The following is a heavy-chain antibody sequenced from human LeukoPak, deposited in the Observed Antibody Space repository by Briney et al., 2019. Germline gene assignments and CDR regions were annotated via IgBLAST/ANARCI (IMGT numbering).Heavy chain of an antibody. Sequence: GGSLRLSCAASGFTFSSYGMHWVRQAPGKGLERVAFIRYDGSNKYYADSVKGRFTISRDNSKNTLYLQMNSLRAEDTAVYYCAKESLELLYFDYWGQGTLVTVSS. J-gene: IGHJ4*02. CDR1: GFTFSSYG. D-gene: IGHD1-7*01. CDR3: AKESLELLYFDY. V-gene: IGHV3-30*02. CDR2: IRYDGSNK.